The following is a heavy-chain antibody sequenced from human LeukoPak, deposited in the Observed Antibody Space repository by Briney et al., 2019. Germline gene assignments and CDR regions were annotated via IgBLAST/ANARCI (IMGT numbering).Heavy chain of an antibody. D-gene: IGHD3-16*01. J-gene: IGHJ4*02. CDR1: CGSISSYY. CDR2: IYYSGST. V-gene: IGHV4-59*01. Sequence: SKTLSLTCTVSCGSISSYYWSWIRQPPGKGLEWIGYIYYSGSTNYNPSLKSRVTISVDTSKNQFSLKLSSVTAADTAVYYCAREGGGNFDYWGQGTLVTVSS. CDR3: AREGGGNFDY.